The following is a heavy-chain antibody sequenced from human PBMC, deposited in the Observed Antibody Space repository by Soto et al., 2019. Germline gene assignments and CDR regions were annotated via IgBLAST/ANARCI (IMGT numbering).Heavy chain of an antibody. CDR2: INAGNGHT. D-gene: IGHD5-18*01. Sequence: QVQLVQSGAEVKKPGASVKVSCKASGYTFTSYAMHWVRQAPGQRLEWMGWINAGNGHTKYSQKFQGRVTITRDTSASTAYMELSSLRSEDTAVYYCARDPGYSYGYNWGHGTLVTVSS. CDR3: ARDPGYSYGYN. CDR1: GYTFTSYA. V-gene: IGHV1-3*01. J-gene: IGHJ4*01.